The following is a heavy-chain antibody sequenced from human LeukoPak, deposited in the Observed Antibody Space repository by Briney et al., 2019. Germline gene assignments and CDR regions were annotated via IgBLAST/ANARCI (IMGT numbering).Heavy chain of an antibody. D-gene: IGHD3-22*01. CDR2: ISGYNGNT. CDR3: ARDSSGYQRDASDY. CDR1: GYTFTNYG. Sequence: ASVKVSCKASGYTFTNYGINWVRQAPGQGLEWMGWISGYNGNTNYVQKLQGRVTMTTDTYTSTAYMELRSLRSDDTAVYYCARDSSGYQRDASDYWGQGTLVTVSS. J-gene: IGHJ4*02. V-gene: IGHV1-18*01.